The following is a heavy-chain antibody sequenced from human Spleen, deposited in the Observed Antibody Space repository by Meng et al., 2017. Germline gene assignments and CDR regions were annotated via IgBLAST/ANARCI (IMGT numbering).Heavy chain of an antibody. V-gene: IGHV4-34*02. CDR3: ARGPTTMAHDFDY. CDR2: INHSGST. Sequence: QLQLPQWGAGRLRPSETLSLTCVVSGGSCSDYYWSWIRQPPGKGLEWIGEINHSGSTNYNPSLESRATISVDTSQNNLSLKLSSVTAADSAVYYCARGPTTMAHDFDYWGQGTLVTVSS. J-gene: IGHJ4*02. CDR1: GGSCSDYY. D-gene: IGHD4-11*01.